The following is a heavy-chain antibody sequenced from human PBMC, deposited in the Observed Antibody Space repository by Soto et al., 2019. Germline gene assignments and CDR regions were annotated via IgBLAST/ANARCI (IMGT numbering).Heavy chain of an antibody. CDR2: ISGSGDST. CDR3: ATHQQAYYYYAMDV. CDR1: GFTFSSYA. Sequence: EVQVLESGGGLVQPGGSLRLSCAASGFTFSSYAMSWVRQAPGKGLEWVSAISGSGDSTYYADSVKGRFTISRDNPKNTLYLQMNSLRAEDTAVYYCATHQQAYYYYAMDVWGQGTTVTVSS. V-gene: IGHV3-23*01. D-gene: IGHD6-13*01. J-gene: IGHJ6*02.